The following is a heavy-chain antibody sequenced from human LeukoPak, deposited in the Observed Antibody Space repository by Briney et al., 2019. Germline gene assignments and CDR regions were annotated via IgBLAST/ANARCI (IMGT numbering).Heavy chain of an antibody. CDR2: IYYSGST. CDR1: GGSIRSSSYY. D-gene: IGHD6-13*01. J-gene: IGHJ4*02. V-gene: IGHV4-39*01. Sequence: SETPSLTCTVSGGSIRSSSYYWGWIRQPPGKGLEWIGSIYYSGSTYYNPSLKSRVTISVDTSKNQFSLKLSSVTAADTAVYYCARLQGIAAAGDYWGQGTLVTVSS. CDR3: ARLQGIAAAGDY.